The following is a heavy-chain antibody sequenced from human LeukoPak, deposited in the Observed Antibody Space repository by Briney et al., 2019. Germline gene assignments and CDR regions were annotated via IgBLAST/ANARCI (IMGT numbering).Heavy chain of an antibody. J-gene: IGHJ4*02. CDR3: ARGGYYYDSSGYYFSFDY. Sequence: GGSLRLSCAASGFTFSSYSMNWVRQAPGKGLEWVSSISSSSSYIYYADSVKGRFTIFRDNAKNSLYLQMNSLRAEDTAVYYCARGGYYYDSSGYYFSFDYWGQGTLVTVSS. CDR2: ISSSSSYI. V-gene: IGHV3-21*01. D-gene: IGHD3-22*01. CDR1: GFTFSSYS.